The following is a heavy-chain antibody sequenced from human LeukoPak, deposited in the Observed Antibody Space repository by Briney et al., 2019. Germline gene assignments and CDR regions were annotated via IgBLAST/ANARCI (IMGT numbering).Heavy chain of an antibody. D-gene: IGHD6-13*01. Sequence: GGSLRLPCAASGFTFSSYAMHWVRQAPGKGLEWVSVISYDGSNKYYADSVKGRFTISRDNSKNTLYLQMNSLRAEDTAVYYCAKDRSSSDFDYWGQGTLVTVSS. CDR2: ISYDGSNK. V-gene: IGHV3-30-3*01. J-gene: IGHJ4*02. CDR3: AKDRSSSDFDY. CDR1: GFTFSSYA.